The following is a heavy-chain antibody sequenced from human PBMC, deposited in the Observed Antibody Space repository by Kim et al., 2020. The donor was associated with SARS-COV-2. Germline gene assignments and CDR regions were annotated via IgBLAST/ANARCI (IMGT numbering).Heavy chain of an antibody. J-gene: IGHJ4*02. CDR3: ARLFNLFRDSSGWSPYDY. D-gene: IGHD6-19*01. CDR2: INAGNGNT. Sequence: ASVKVSCKASGYTFTSYAMHWVRQAPGQRLEWMGWINAGNGNTKYSQKFQGRVTITRDTSASTAYMELSSLRSEDTAVYYCARLFNLFRDSSGWSPYDYWGQGTLVTVSS. CDR1: GYTFTSYA. V-gene: IGHV1-3*01.